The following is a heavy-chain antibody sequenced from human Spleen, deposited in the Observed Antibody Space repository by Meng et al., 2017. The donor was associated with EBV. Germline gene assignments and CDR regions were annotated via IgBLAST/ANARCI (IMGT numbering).Heavy chain of an antibody. J-gene: IGHJ5*02. Sequence: QAQLVQSGAELKRLGASVKVSCKASGYTFTSYAMHWVRQAPGQRLEWMGWINGGSGNTKYSQKFQGRVTITRDTSASTVYMELSSLRSEESAVYYCARSIDSGVFDPWGQGTLVTVSS. V-gene: IGHV1-3*01. CDR1: GYTFTSYA. CDR2: INGGSGNT. CDR3: ARSIDSGVFDP. D-gene: IGHD1-26*01.